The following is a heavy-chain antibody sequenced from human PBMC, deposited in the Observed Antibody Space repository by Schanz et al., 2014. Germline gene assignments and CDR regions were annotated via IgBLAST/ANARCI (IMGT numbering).Heavy chain of an antibody. V-gene: IGHV3-23*01. CDR1: GFTFSSYA. CDR2: ISGSGGST. D-gene: IGHD2-2*01. Sequence: EVQLLESGGGLVQPGGSLRLSCAASGFTFSSYAMSWVRQAPGRGLEWVSVISGSGGSTYYADSVKGRFTISRDNSKNTLYLQMNSLRAEDTAVYYCIRGDIMVVPVAHFWGQGTTVTVSS. J-gene: IGHJ6*02. CDR3: IRGDIMVVPVAHF.